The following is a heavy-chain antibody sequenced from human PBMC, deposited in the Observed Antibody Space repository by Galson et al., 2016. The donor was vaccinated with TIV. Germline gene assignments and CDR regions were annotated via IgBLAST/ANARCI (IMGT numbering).Heavy chain of an antibody. V-gene: IGHV2-5*05. J-gene: IGHJ3*02. CDR1: GFSLTTRVVG. D-gene: IGHD2-15*01. CDR2: IYWDEDK. CDR3: AHRKTGSRPLDAFDI. Sequence: PALVKPTQTLTLTCTFSGFSLTTRVVGVAWIRQPPRKALEWLAFIYWDEDKRYAPSLRNRLTVTKDPSKNQVVLTLTDMDPADTGTYYCAHRKTGSRPLDAFDIWGQGTMVTVSS.